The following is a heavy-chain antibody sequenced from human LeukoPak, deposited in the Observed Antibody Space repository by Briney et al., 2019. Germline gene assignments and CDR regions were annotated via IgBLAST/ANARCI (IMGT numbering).Heavy chain of an antibody. D-gene: IGHD3-10*01. CDR1: GFTFTSYW. V-gene: IGHV3-74*01. CDR3: TRASWFGELPGI. Sequence: PGGSLRLSCAASGFTFTSYWMHWVRQAPGKGLVWGSRINTDGSSARYADSVKGRFTISRDNAKNTLYLQMNSLRAEDTAVYYCTRASWFGELPGIWGQGTMVTVSS. CDR2: INTDGSSA. J-gene: IGHJ3*02.